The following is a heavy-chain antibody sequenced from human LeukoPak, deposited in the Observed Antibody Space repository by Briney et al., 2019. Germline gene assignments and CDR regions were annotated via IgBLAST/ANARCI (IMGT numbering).Heavy chain of an antibody. CDR1: GCSISSSSHY. CDR2: IYYSGST. J-gene: IGHJ4*02. Sequence: SETLSLTCIVSGCSISSSSHYWGWIRQPPGKGLEWIGSIYYSGSTYYSPSLKSRVTISVDTSKNQFSLKLRSVTAADTAVYHCARHWAYCSGGTCYSFDDWGQGTLVTVSS. CDR3: ARHWAYCSGGTCYSFDD. V-gene: IGHV4-39*01. D-gene: IGHD2-15*01.